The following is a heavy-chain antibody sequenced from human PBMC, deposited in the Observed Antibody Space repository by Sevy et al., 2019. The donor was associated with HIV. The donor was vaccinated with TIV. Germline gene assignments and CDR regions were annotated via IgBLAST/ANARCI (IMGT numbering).Heavy chain of an antibody. Sequence: GGSLRLSCAASGFTFSSYWMHWVRQAPGKGLVWVSRINSDGSSTSYADSVKGRFTISRDNAKNTLYLQMNSLRAEDMAVYYCARDVGRVPAAIGYFDYWGQGTLVTVSS. D-gene: IGHD2-2*01. CDR1: GFTFSSYW. CDR3: ARDVGRVPAAIGYFDY. J-gene: IGHJ4*02. CDR2: INSDGSST. V-gene: IGHV3-74*01.